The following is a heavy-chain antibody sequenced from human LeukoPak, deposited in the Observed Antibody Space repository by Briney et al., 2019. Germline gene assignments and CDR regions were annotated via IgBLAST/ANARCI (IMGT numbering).Heavy chain of an antibody. Sequence: SETLSLTCTVSNVSISNYYWNWLRQSPGKGLEWIGYIYYTGSTNYNPSLKSRVTISMDTSKNQFSLKLSSVTAADTAVYFCARTLYRTSWFLQHWGQGTLVTVSS. D-gene: IGHD6-19*01. V-gene: IGHV4-59*01. CDR2: IYYTGST. J-gene: IGHJ1*01. CDR1: NVSISNYY. CDR3: ARTLYRTSWFLQH.